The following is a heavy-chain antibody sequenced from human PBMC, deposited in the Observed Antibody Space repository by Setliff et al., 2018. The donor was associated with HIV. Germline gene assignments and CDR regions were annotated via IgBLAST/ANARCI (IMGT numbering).Heavy chain of an antibody. D-gene: IGHD3-3*02. Sequence: SVKVSCKASGGSFSSYATNWVRQAPGQGLEWMGGITPIFGTANIAEKFQGRVTITADESTSTAYMELSSLRSEDTAVYYCASSIFGMGTSYWGQGQWSPSPQ. J-gene: IGHJ3*01. CDR1: GGSFSSYA. CDR2: ITPIFGTA. V-gene: IGHV1-69*13. CDR3: ASSIFGMGTSY.